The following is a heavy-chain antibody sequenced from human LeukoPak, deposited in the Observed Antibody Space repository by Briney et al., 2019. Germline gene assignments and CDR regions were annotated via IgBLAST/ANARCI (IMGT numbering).Heavy chain of an antibody. CDR2: IYYSGST. V-gene: IGHV4-31*03. Sequence: PSETLSLTCTVSGGSISSGGYYWSWIRQHPGKGLEWIGYIYYSGSTYYNPSLKSRVTISVDTSKNQFSLKLSSVTAADTAVYYCARAYYYGSGTLKYYFDYWGQGTLVTVSS. CDR3: ARAYYYGSGTLKYYFDY. J-gene: IGHJ4*02. D-gene: IGHD3-10*01. CDR1: GGSISSGGYY.